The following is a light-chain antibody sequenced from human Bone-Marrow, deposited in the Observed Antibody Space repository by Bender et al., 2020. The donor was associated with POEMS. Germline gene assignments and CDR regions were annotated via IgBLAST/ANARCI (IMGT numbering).Light chain of an antibody. V-gene: IGLV2-8*01. CDR2: DVV. Sequence: QSALTQPPSASGSPGQSVTMSCTGASTDIGRYDSVSWYQQYPGRAPKLIIFDVVKRPSGIPDRFSGSKSGNAASLTISGLQADDEADYFCCSYAGSHTYVFGTGTRVTV. J-gene: IGLJ1*01. CDR1: STDIGRYDS. CDR3: CSYAGSHTYV.